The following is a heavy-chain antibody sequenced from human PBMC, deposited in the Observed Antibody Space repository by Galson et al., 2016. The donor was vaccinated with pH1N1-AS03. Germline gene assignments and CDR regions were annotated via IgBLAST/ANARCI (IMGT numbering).Heavy chain of an antibody. CDR2: IYASGSS. J-gene: IGHJ4*02. Sequence: LSLTCNVSGGSFSTYSWSWIRQPARKGLEWFGRIYASGSSNYNPSLKSRVTMSLDKSKNQFSLKLSSVTAADTAVYYCARGYCSTMSCQWGFDFWGQGTLVTVSS. CDR1: GGSFSTYS. V-gene: IGHV4-4*07. D-gene: IGHD2-2*01. CDR3: ARGYCSTMSCQWGFDF.